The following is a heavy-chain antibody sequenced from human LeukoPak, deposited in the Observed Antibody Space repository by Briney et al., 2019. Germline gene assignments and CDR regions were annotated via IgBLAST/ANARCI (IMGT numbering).Heavy chain of an antibody. Sequence: GRSLRLSCAASGFTFSSYGMHWVRQAPGKGLEWVAVIWYDGSNKYYADPVKGRFTISRDNSKNTLYLQMNSLRAEDTAVYYCARGGNYYGSSGWFDPWGQGTLVTVSS. CDR1: GFTFSSYG. V-gene: IGHV3-33*01. CDR2: IWYDGSNK. CDR3: ARGGNYYGSSGWFDP. J-gene: IGHJ5*02. D-gene: IGHD3-10*01.